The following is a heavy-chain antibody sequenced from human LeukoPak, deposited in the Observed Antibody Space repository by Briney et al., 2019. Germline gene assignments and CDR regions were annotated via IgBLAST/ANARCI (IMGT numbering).Heavy chain of an antibody. J-gene: IGHJ3*02. Sequence: GESLKISCTGSGYSFTSYWIAWVRQMPGKGLEWMGIIYPDDSDTRYSPSFQGQVTISADKSISTAYLQWNNLKASDTAMYYCAGQDIVVVATTTRAFDIWGQGTMVTVSS. D-gene: IGHD2-15*01. CDR1: GYSFTSYW. CDR3: AGQDIVVVATTTRAFDI. V-gene: IGHV5-51*01. CDR2: IYPDDSDT.